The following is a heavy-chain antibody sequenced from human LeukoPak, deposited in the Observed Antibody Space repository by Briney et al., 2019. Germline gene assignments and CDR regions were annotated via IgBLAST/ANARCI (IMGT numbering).Heavy chain of an antibody. CDR2: TAYDGAEK. V-gene: IGHV3-30*16. Sequence: SGRSLRLSCAASGSTFSGHLLHWVRQAPGKGLEWVGGTAYDGAEKYYADSVRGRFAISRDNSKSTVYLEMNSLRPEDAAVYYCAREGDRHFTFDYWGWGTLVTVSS. CDR1: GSTFSGHL. J-gene: IGHJ4*02. D-gene: IGHD2/OR15-2a*01. CDR3: AREGDRHFTFDY.